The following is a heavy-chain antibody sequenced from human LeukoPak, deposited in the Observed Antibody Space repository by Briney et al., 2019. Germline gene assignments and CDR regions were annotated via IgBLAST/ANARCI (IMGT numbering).Heavy chain of an antibody. V-gene: IGHV3-33*01. Sequence: GGSLRLSCAASGFTFSRYGMHWVRQAPGKGLEWVAVIWYDGSNKYYADSVKGRFTISRDNSKNTLYLQMNSLRAEDTAVYYCARGLPYQPLLYRREWGYYFDYWGQGTLVTVSP. CDR3: ARGLPYQPLLYRREWGYYFDY. CDR1: GFTFSRYG. D-gene: IGHD2-2*02. CDR2: IWYDGSNK. J-gene: IGHJ4*02.